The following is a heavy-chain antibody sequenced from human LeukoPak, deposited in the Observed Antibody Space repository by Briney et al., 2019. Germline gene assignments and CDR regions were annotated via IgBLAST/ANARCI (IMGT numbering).Heavy chain of an antibody. V-gene: IGHV1-69*13. J-gene: IGHJ4*02. CDR3: ARSYDSSGYYY. Sequence: RASVKVSCKASGGTFSSYAISWARQAPGQGLEWMGGIVPIFGTANYAQKFQGRVTITADESTSTAYMELSSLRSEDTAVYYCARSYDSSGYYYWGQGTLVTVSS. CDR2: IVPIFGTA. CDR1: GGTFSSYA. D-gene: IGHD3-22*01.